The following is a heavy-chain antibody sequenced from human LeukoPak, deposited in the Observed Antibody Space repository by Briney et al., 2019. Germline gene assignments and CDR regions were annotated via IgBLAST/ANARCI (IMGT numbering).Heavy chain of an antibody. CDR3: ARASPVWGTSFYY. J-gene: IGHJ4*02. D-gene: IGHD3-16*01. V-gene: IGHV1-2*02. CDR2: INPNSSGT. CDR1: GYTFTGYY. Sequence: GASVKVSFKASGYTFTGYYMHWVRQAPGQGLEWMGWINPNSSGTNYAQKFQGRVTMTRDTSISTAYMELSRLRSDDTAVYYCARASPVWGTSFYYWGQGTLVTVSS.